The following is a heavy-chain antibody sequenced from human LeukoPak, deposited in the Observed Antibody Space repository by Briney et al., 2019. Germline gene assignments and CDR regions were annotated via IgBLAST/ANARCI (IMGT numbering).Heavy chain of an antibody. V-gene: IGHV3-53*01. CDR2: IYSGGST. CDR1: GFTFSNYW. Sequence: GGSLRLSCAASGFTFSNYWMTWVRQAPGKGLEWVSVIYSGGSTYYADSVKGRFTISRDNSKNTLYLQMNSLRAEDTAVYYCARGPPGDYGYYYYGMDVWGQGTTVTVSS. J-gene: IGHJ6*02. CDR3: ARGPPGDYGYYYYGMDV. D-gene: IGHD4-17*01.